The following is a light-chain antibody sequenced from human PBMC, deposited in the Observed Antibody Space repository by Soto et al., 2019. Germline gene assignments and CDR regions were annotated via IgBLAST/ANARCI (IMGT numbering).Light chain of an antibody. CDR3: SSYGASSTL. Sequence: QSALTQPASVSGSPGQSITIPCTGTSNDIGGYNYVSWYQQHPGKVPKLMIFDVSYRPSGISDRFSGSKSGNTASLTISGPQPEDEADYYSSSYGASSTLFGGGTKVTVL. J-gene: IGLJ2*01. CDR2: DVS. CDR1: SNDIGGYNY. V-gene: IGLV2-14*03.